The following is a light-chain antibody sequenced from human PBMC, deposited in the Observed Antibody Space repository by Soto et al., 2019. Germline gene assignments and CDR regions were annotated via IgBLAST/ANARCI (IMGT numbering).Light chain of an antibody. CDR1: SSNIGSKT. CDR3: SAWDASLNGYV. V-gene: IGLV1-44*01. CDR2: SNY. Sequence: QSVLTQPPSASGAPGQRVTISCSGSSSNIGSKTVNWYQQLPGTAPKLLIYSNYQRPSGVPDRFSGSKSGTSASLAISGLQSEDEADYNCSAWDASLNGYVFVTGTKVTVL. J-gene: IGLJ1*01.